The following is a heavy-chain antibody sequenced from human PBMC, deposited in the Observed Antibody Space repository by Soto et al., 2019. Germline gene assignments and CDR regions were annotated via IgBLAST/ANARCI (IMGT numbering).Heavy chain of an antibody. Sequence: GGSLRLSCAASGFTFSSCAMGWVRQAPGKGLEWVSDIIDSGVSTYYADSVKGRFTFSRDNSKSTLYLQMNSLRAEDTALYYCAKGRSYYYYYGVDVWGQGTTVTVSS. CDR1: GFTFSSCA. J-gene: IGHJ6*02. CDR2: IIDSGVST. V-gene: IGHV3-23*01. CDR3: AKGRSYYYYYGVDV.